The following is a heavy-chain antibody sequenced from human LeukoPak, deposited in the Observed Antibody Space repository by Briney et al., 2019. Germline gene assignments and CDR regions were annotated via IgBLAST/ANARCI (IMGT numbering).Heavy chain of an antibody. J-gene: IGHJ3*02. V-gene: IGHV3-23*01. CDR2: ISGSGVST. CDR3: AKSFEQQLVPDAFDI. CDR1: GFTFSSYA. D-gene: IGHD6-13*01. Sequence: GGSLRLSCAASGFTFSSYAMTWVRQAPGKGLEWVSAISGSGVSTYYADSVKGRFTISRDNSKNTLYLQMNSLRAEDTAVYYCAKSFEQQLVPDAFDIWGQGTMVTVSS.